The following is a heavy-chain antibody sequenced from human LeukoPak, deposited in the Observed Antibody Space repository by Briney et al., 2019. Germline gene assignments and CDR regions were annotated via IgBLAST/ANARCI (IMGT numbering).Heavy chain of an antibody. CDR2: ISTYNGDT. J-gene: IGHJ6*03. CDR3: ARGVAGPGYYYYYMDV. V-gene: IGHV1-18*01. CDR1: GYTFTSYG. Sequence: ASVKVXCKASGYTFTSYGISWVRQAPGQGLEGMGRISTYNGDTNYAQKLQGRVTMTTDTSTSTAYMELRSLRSDDTAVYYCARGVAGPGYYYYYMDVWGKGTTVTVSS. D-gene: IGHD3-3*01.